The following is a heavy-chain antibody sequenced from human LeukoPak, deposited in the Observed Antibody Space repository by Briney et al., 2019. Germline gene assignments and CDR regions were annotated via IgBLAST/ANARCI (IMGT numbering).Heavy chain of an antibody. D-gene: IGHD2-15*01. Sequence: GGSLRLSCAASGFTFSSYGMHWVRQAPGKGLEWVAVIWYDGSNKYYADSVKGRFTIPRDNSKNTLYLQMNSLRAEDTAVYYCARDRFGGSLDYWGQGTLVTVSS. V-gene: IGHV3-33*01. CDR3: ARDRFGGSLDY. CDR1: GFTFSSYG. J-gene: IGHJ4*02. CDR2: IWYDGSNK.